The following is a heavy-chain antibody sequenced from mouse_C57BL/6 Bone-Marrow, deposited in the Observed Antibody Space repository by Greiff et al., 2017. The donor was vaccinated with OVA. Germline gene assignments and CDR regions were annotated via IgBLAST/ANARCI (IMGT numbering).Heavy chain of an antibody. CDR3: ASSNTTVVATNWYFDV. CDR1: GYTFTSYG. J-gene: IGHJ1*03. CDR2: IYPRSGNT. V-gene: IGHV1-81*01. D-gene: IGHD1-1*01. Sequence: VKLVESGAELARPGASVKLSCKASGYTFTSYGISWVKQRTGQGLEWIGEIYPRSGNTYYNEKFKGKATLTADKSSSTAYMELRSLTSEDSAVYFCASSNTTVVATNWYFDVWGTGTTVTVSS.